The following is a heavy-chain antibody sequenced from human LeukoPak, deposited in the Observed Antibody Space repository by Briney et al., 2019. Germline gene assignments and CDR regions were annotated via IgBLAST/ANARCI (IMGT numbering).Heavy chain of an antibody. CDR3: AHETMYQLDS. CDR2: IIGGAGST. CDR1: GFTFSSYS. D-gene: IGHD2-2*01. Sequence: GGSLRLSCAASGFTFSSYSMNWVRQAPGKGLEWVSGIIGGAGSTYYADSVRGRFTISGDNSKNTLYLQMNSLRADDTAVYYCAHETMYQLDSWGQGTLVTVSS. V-gene: IGHV3-23*01. J-gene: IGHJ4*02.